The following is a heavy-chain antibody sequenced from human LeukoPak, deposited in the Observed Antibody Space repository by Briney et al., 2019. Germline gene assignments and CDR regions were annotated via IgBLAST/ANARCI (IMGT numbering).Heavy chain of an antibody. V-gene: IGHV4-39*01. J-gene: IGHJ4*02. D-gene: IGHD5-24*01. Sequence: PSETLSLTCTASGGSISSSGYYWGWIRQLPGKGLEWIASINYSGTTYYNPSLKSRVTISEDRSKNQFSLKLSSVTAADTAVYYCARLRDGRWLLEYWGQGTLVTVSS. CDR1: GGSISSSGYY. CDR2: INYSGTT. CDR3: ARLRDGRWLLEY.